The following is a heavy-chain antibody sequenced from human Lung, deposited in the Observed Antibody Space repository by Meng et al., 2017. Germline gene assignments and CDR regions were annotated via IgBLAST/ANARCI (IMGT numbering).Heavy chain of an antibody. J-gene: IGHJ4*02. Sequence: EVLLVESGGCLGRPGGFLRLHWEGSGFTFSNAYMTWVRQVPGNRLEWVGRIKSKPDGETIDYAAPVKGRFTISRDDSKNTVYLQMNSLKTEDTAVYYCSGHIDYCGQGTLVTVSS. V-gene: IGHV3-15*01. CDR1: GFTFSNAY. D-gene: IGHD5-12*01. CDR2: IKSKPDGETI. CDR3: SGHIDY.